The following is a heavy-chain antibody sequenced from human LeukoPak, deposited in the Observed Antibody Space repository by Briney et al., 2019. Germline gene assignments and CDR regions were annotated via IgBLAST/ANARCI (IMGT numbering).Heavy chain of an antibody. J-gene: IGHJ4*02. Sequence: SETLSLTCTVSGGSISSGSFYWSWIRQPAGKGLEWIGRMYSSGSTNYNPSLKSRVTISVDTSKNQVSLKLSSVTAADTAVYYCARGNDYWGQGTLVTVSS. CDR2: MYSSGST. CDR1: GGSISSGSFY. CDR3: ARGNDY. V-gene: IGHV4-61*02.